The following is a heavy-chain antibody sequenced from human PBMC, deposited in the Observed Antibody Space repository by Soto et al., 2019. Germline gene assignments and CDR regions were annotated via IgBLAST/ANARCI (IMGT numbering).Heavy chain of an antibody. CDR3: ATTITVTTIYAAFDI. D-gene: IGHD4-17*01. J-gene: IGHJ3*02. Sequence: ASVKVSCKASGYTFTGYYMHWVRQAPGKGLEWMGGFDPEDGETIYAQKFQGRVTMTEDTSTDTAYMELGSLRSEDTAVYYCATTITVTTIYAAFDIWGQGTMVPVSS. CDR1: GYTFTGYY. V-gene: IGHV1-24*01. CDR2: FDPEDGET.